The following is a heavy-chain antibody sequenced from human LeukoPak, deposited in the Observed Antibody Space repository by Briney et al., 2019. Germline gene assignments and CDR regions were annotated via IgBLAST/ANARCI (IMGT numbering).Heavy chain of an antibody. CDR3: ARALYCSDGTCHLDN. CDR2: INAGNGNT. CDR1: GYTFTSYA. D-gene: IGHD2-15*01. Sequence: ASVKVSCKASGYTFTSYAMHWVRQAPGQRLEWMGWINAGNGNTKYSQKFQGRVTITRDTSASTAYMELSSLRSEDTAVYYCARALYCSDGTCHLDNWGQGTLVTVSS. V-gene: IGHV1-3*01. J-gene: IGHJ4*02.